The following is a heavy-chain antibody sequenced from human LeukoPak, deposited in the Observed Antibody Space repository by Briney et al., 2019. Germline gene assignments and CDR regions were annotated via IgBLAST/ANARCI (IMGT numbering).Heavy chain of an antibody. J-gene: IGHJ6*02. D-gene: IGHD3-10*01. CDR3: ARDQRFGELSLTFGMDV. Sequence: ASVKVSYKASGYTFTRYYMHWVRQAPGQGLEWMGWISPNSGGTTYAQKFQGRVTMTTDTSVNTAYMEVSRLRSDDTALYYCARDQRFGELSLTFGMDVWGQGTTVTVSS. CDR1: GYTFTRYY. V-gene: IGHV1-2*02. CDR2: ISPNSGGT.